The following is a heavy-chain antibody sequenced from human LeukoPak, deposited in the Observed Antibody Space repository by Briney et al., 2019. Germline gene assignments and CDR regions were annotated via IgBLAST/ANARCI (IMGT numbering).Heavy chain of an antibody. V-gene: IGHV4-59*01. CDR1: DGSISGYY. J-gene: IGHJ4*02. CDR3: AREFYGSGPFEY. Sequence: SETLSLTCTISDGSISGYYWSWIRQPPGKGLEWIGNIFYNGNTNYNPSLKSRVSISVDTSKDQFSLKLSSVTAADTAVYYCAREFYGSGPFEYWGQGTLVTVSS. CDR2: IFYNGNT. D-gene: IGHD3-10*01.